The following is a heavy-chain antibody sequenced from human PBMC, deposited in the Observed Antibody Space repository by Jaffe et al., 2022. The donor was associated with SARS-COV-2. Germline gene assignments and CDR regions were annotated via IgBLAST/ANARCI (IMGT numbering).Heavy chain of an antibody. Sequence: EVQLVESGGGLVQPGGSLRLSCVASGFTFRSYGMSWVRQAPGKGLEWVSGISGPGGSTYYADSVKGRFTISRDNSENTLYLQMNSLRAEDTAVYYCAKQKDDSSWYQNWFDPWGQGTLVTVSS. CDR1: GFTFRSYG. J-gene: IGHJ5*02. D-gene: IGHD3-22*01. V-gene: IGHV3-23*04. CDR3: AKQKDDSSWYQNWFDP. CDR2: ISGPGGST.